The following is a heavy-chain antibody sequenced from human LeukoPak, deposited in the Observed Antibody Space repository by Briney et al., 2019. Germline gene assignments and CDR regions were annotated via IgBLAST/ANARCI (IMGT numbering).Heavy chain of an antibody. CDR1: GYIFTSYD. D-gene: IGHD3-9*01. V-gene: IGHV1-8*01. Sequence: GASVKVSCKASGYIFTSYDINWVRQATGQGLEWMGWVNPNSGDTGYAQTFLGRVTLTRDTSISTAYMELSSLRSEDTAVYYCARGPDYDLLTGYPDYYYYSMDVWGKGTTVTVSS. CDR3: ARGPDYDLLTGYPDYYYYSMDV. J-gene: IGHJ6*03. CDR2: VNPNSGDT.